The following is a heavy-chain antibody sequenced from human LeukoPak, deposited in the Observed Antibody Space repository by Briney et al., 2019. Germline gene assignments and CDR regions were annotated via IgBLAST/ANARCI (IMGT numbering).Heavy chain of an antibody. Sequence: ASVTVSCKASGYSFTGYYIHWVRQAPGQGLEWMGWINPNTGDTNYAQKFQGRVTMTRDTSISTAFMELSRLRSDDTAVYYCARALGSCSGRSCTGRSYFDYWGQGTLVTVSS. J-gene: IGHJ4*02. V-gene: IGHV1-2*02. D-gene: IGHD2-15*01. CDR1: GYSFTGYY. CDR3: ARALGSCSGRSCTGRSYFDY. CDR2: INPNTGDT.